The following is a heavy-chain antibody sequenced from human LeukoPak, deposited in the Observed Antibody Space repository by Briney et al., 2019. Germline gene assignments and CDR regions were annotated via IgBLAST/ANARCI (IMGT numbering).Heavy chain of an antibody. J-gene: IGHJ4*02. CDR3: ANSEYYYGSGSYLY. Sequence: GGSLRLSCAASGFTFSNYAMTWVRQAPGKGLEWVSSISGSGGSTYYADSVRGRFTIFRDNSKNTLYLQMNSLRAEDTAVYYCANSEYYYGSGSYLYWGQGTLVTVSS. D-gene: IGHD3-10*01. CDR1: GFTFSNYA. CDR2: ISGSGGST. V-gene: IGHV3-23*01.